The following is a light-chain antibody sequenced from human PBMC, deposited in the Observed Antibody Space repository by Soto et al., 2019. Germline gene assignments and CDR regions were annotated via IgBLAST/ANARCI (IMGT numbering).Light chain of an antibody. CDR2: VNSNGSH. CDR3: QTWGSGIRVV. J-gene: IGLJ2*01. V-gene: IGLV4-69*01. CDR1: SGHSSYA. Sequence: QLVLTQSPSASASLGASGKLTCTLSSGHSSYAIAWHQQQPEKGPRDLMKVNSNGSHSKRYGIPDRFSGSSSGAERYLTISSVQSEDGADDYCQTWGSGIRVVFGGGTKLTVL.